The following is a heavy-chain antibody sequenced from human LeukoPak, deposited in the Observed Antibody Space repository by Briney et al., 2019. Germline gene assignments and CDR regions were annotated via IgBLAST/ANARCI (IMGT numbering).Heavy chain of an antibody. CDR1: GGSISSYY. CDR2: IYYSGST. D-gene: IGHD6-13*01. V-gene: IGHV4-59*01. J-gene: IGHJ4*02. Sequence: KPSETLSLTCTVSGGSISSYYWSWIRQPPGKGLEWIGYIYYSGSTNYNPSLKSRVTISVDTSKNQFSLKLSSVTAADTAVYYCARDRRYSSSWVFDYWGQGTLVTVSS. CDR3: ARDRRYSSSWVFDY.